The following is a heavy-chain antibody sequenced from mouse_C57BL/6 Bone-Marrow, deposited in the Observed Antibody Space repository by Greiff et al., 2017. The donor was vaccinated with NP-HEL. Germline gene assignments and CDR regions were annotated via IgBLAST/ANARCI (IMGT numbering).Heavy chain of an antibody. CDR2: IDPSDSYT. V-gene: IGHV1-59*01. J-gene: IGHJ2*01. Sequence: QVQLQQPGAELVRPGTSVKLSCKASGYTFTSYWMHWVKQRPGQGLEWIGVIDPSDSYTNYNQKFKGKATLTVDTSSSTAYMQLSSLTSEDSAVYYCARSELRRRGVYLDYWGQGTTLTVSS. CDR1: GYTFTSYW. D-gene: IGHD2-4*01. CDR3: ARSELRRRGVYLDY.